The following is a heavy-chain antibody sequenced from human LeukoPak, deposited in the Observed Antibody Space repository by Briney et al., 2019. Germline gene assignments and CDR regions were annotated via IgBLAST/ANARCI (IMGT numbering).Heavy chain of an antibody. CDR2: ISGSGGST. CDR1: GFTFSTYG. CDR3: AKDLVVVPAAIPETFDY. D-gene: IGHD2-2*02. J-gene: IGHJ4*02. V-gene: IGHV3-23*01. Sequence: GGTLRLSCAASGFTFSTYGMSWVRQAPGKGLELVSSISGSGGSTYYADSVKGRFTISRDNSKNTLYLQMNSLRAEDTAVYYCAKDLVVVPAAIPETFDYWGQGTLVTVSS.